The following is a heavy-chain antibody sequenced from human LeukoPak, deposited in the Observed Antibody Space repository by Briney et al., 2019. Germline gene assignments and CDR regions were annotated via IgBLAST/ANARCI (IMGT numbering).Heavy chain of an antibody. V-gene: IGHV3-66*01. D-gene: IGHD5-24*01. CDR2: LYSGGNT. Sequence: GGSLRLSCAASGFTLSTNYMSWVRQAPGKGLEWVSVLYSGGNTYYADSVKGRFTISRDNSKNTLYLQMNSLRAEDTAVYYCARGQMATVVYFDSWGQGTPVTVSS. CDR1: GFTLSTNY. J-gene: IGHJ4*02. CDR3: ARGQMATVVYFDS.